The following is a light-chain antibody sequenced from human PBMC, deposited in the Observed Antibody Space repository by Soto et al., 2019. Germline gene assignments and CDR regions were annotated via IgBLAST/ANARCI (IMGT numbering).Light chain of an antibody. V-gene: IGLV1-47*01. CDR1: SSNIGSNY. CDR2: RNN. J-gene: IGLJ2*01. Sequence: QPVLTQPPSASGTPGQRVTISCSGSSSNIGSNYVYWYQQLPGTAPKLLIYRNNQRPSGVPDRFSGSKSGTSASLAINGLRSEDEADYYCAAWDDSLSAHVVFGGGTKLTVL. CDR3: AAWDDSLSAHVV.